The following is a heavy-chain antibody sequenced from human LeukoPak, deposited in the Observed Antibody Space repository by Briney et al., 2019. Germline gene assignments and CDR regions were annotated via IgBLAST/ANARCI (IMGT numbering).Heavy chain of an antibody. CDR3: ARVLHGSGSLYYYYYMDV. CDR2: IYTSGST. J-gene: IGHJ6*03. D-gene: IGHD3-10*01. V-gene: IGHV4-61*02. CDR1: GGSISSGSYY. Sequence: SETLSLTCTVSGGSISSGSYYWSWIRQPAGKGLEWIGRIYTSGSTNYNPSLKSRVTISVDTSKNQFSLKLSSVTAADTAVYYCARVLHGSGSLYYYYYMDVWGKGTTVTISS.